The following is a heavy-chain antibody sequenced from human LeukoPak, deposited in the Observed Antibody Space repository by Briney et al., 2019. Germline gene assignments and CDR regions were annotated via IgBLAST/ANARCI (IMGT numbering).Heavy chain of an antibody. D-gene: IGHD1-1*01. V-gene: IGHV3-21*01. Sequence: GGSLRLSCAASGLTFSSYSMNWVRQAPGKGLEWVSSISSSSSYIYYADSVKGRFTISRDNAKNSLYLQVNSLRAEDTAVYYCARVKVWKRPRPYDPQDYYYYYGMDVWGQGTTVTVSS. CDR2: ISSSSSYI. CDR1: GLTFSSYS. CDR3: ARVKVWKRPRPYDPQDYYYYYGMDV. J-gene: IGHJ6*02.